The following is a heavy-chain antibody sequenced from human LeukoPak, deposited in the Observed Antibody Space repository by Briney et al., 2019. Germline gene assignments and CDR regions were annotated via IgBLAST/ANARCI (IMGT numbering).Heavy chain of an antibody. V-gene: IGHV3-15*07. D-gene: IGHD2-21*01. CDR1: GFTFSNAY. J-gene: IGHJ4*02. CDR3: ITPLPYSAQ. Sequence: PGGSLRLSCAASGFTFSNAYMNWVRQAPGKGLEWVGRIKPKTDGETTGYAAPVKGRFSISRDDSKNMLYLQMNSLKTEDTAVYYCITPLPYSAQGGQGTLVTVSS. CDR2: IKPKTDGETT.